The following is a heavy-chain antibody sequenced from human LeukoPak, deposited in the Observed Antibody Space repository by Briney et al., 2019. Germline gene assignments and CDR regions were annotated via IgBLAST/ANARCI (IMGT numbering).Heavy chain of an antibody. V-gene: IGHV3-23*01. CDR1: GFTFSSYV. CDR2: ISASDVCT. CDR3: AKPDYTNSSRVDY. D-gene: IGHD6-6*01. Sequence: GGSLRLSCAASGFTFSSYVMSWVRQAPGKGLEWVSGISASDVCTFYAESVKGRFTISRDNSKSTLYLQMNSLTAEDTAIYFCAKPDYTNSSRVDYWGQGTLVTVSS. J-gene: IGHJ4*02.